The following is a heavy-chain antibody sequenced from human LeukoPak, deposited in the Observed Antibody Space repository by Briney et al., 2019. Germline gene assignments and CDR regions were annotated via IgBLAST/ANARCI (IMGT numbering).Heavy chain of an antibody. J-gene: IGHJ4*02. CDR3: AKEAGNGWSYFDY. D-gene: IGHD6-19*01. CDR1: GFTFSSYA. CDR2: ISSIGGST. Sequence: GGSLRLSCAASGFTFSSYAMSWGRQAPGKGLEWVSGISSIGGSTFYADSVKGRFTISRDNSKKTVFLQMISLRAEDTAVYHCAKEAGNGWSYFDYWGQGTLVTVSS. V-gene: IGHV3-23*01.